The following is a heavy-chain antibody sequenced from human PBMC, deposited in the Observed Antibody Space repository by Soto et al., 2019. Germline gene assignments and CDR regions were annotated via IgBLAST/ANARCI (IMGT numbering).Heavy chain of an antibody. CDR3: ARARGNDWYSDY. CDR2: ITHSGTYV. CDR1: GFTFSEYS. J-gene: IGHJ4*02. V-gene: IGHV3-21*01. Sequence: PGGSLRLSCTASGFTFSEYSMSWVRQAPGKGLEWVSSITHSGTYVYHADSVKGRFTISRDSASNSLFLQMTSLRAEDTAVYHCARARGNDWYSDYWGQGTLVTV. D-gene: IGHD5-12*01.